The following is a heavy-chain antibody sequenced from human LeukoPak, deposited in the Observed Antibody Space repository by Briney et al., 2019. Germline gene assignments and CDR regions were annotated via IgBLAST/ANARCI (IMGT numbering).Heavy chain of an antibody. D-gene: IGHD3-22*01. CDR2: ISGSGGEI. CDR3: ARHVVAVGFDY. Sequence: GGSLRLSCAASGFTFSSYGMSWVRQAPGKGLEWVSAISGSGGEIHYADSVRGRFTISRDNSKSTLYLQMSSLRAEDTAVYYCARHVVAVGFDYWGQGTLVTVSS. J-gene: IGHJ4*02. CDR1: GFTFSSYG. V-gene: IGHV3-23*01.